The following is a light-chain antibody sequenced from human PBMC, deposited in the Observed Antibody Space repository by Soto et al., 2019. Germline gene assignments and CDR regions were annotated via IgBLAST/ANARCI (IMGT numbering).Light chain of an antibody. CDR3: QQYGGSPGCT. V-gene: IGKV3-20*01. Sequence: EIVLTQSPGTLSLSPGERATLSCRASQSVSSSYLARYQQKPGQAPRLLIYGASSRATGIPDRFSGSGSGTDFTLTISRLEPEDFAVYYCQQYGGSPGCTFGQGTKLEIK. J-gene: IGKJ2*02. CDR2: GAS. CDR1: QSVSSSY.